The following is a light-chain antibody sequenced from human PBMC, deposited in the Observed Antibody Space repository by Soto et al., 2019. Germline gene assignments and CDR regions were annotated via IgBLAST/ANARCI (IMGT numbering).Light chain of an antibody. CDR3: AAWDDRLSDLL. J-gene: IGLJ2*01. Sequence: QSALTQPPSASGTPGQGVTISCSGSNSNIGSNPVHWYQQFPGTAPKVLIYSNYQRPSGVPDRFSGSKSGTSASLAISGLQSEDEADYYCAAWDDRLSDLLFGGGTK. CDR1: NSNIGSNP. V-gene: IGLV1-44*01. CDR2: SNY.